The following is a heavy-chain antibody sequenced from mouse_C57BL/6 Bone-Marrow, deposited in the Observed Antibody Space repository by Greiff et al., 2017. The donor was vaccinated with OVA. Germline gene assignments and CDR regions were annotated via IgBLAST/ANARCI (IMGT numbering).Heavy chain of an antibody. CDR2: IYPGDGDT. V-gene: IGHV1-82*01. CDR1: GYAFSSSW. J-gene: IGHJ2*01. D-gene: IGHD1-1*01. Sequence: QVQLQQSGPELVKPGASVKISCKASGYAFSSSWMNWVKQRPGKGLEWIGRIYPGDGDTNYNGKFKGKATLTADKSSSTAYMQLSSLTSEDSAVYFCARFYYGSRYFAYWGQGTTLTVSS. CDR3: ARFYYGSRYFAY.